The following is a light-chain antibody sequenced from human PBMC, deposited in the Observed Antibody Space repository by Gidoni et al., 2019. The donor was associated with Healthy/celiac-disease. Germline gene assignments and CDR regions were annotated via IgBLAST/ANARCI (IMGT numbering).Light chain of an antibody. Sequence: DIVMAQSPLPLTGIPGEQADIACRSSQSHLHSNRDNYLDWYLQKPGQSLQLLIYVGSNRASGVPDRFSGSGSGTDFTLKISSVEAEDVGVYYCMQFLQTPLTFGGGTKVEIK. CDR2: VGS. V-gene: IGKV2-28*01. J-gene: IGKJ4*01. CDR3: MQFLQTPLT. CDR1: QSHLHSNRDNY.